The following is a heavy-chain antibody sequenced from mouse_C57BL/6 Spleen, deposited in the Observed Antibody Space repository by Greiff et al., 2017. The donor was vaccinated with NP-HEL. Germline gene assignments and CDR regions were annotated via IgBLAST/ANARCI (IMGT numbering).Heavy chain of an antibody. J-gene: IGHJ1*03. V-gene: IGHV5-17*01. CDR2: ISSGSSTI. D-gene: IGHD1-1*01. CDR3: AITTVVATDWYFDV. Sequence: EVQGVESGGGLVKPGGSLKLSCAASGFTFSDYGMHWVRQAPEKGLEWVAYISSGSSTIYYADTVKGRFTISRDNAKNTLFLQMTSLRSEDTAMYYCAITTVVATDWYFDVWGTGTTVTVSS. CDR1: GFTFSDYG.